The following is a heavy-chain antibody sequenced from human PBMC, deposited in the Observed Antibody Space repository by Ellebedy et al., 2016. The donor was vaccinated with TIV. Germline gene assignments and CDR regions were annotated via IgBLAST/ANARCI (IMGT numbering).Heavy chain of an antibody. V-gene: IGHV3-30-3*01. D-gene: IGHD3-10*01. CDR2: ISYDGSNK. J-gene: IGHJ6*02. CDR1: GFTFSSYA. Sequence: GESLKISCAASGFTFSSYAMHWVRQAPGKGLEWVAVISYDGSNKYYADSVKGRFTISRDNSKNTLSLQMNSLRAEDTAVYYCARVSQVWFGELLTRNYYYGMDVWGQGTTVTVSS. CDR3: ARVSQVWFGELLTRNYYYGMDV.